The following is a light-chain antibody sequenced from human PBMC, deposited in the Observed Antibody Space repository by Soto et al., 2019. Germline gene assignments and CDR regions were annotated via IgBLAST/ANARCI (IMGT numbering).Light chain of an antibody. Sequence: DIQMTQSPSSLSASVGAIVTITCRASQDIRNDLGWYQQKPGKAPKRLIYAASSLQSRVPSRFRGSGSGTEFTLTISSLQPEDYANYYCLEHNDYPQTFGQGTKVEI. J-gene: IGKJ1*01. CDR2: AAS. CDR1: QDIRND. CDR3: LEHNDYPQT. V-gene: IGKV1-17*01.